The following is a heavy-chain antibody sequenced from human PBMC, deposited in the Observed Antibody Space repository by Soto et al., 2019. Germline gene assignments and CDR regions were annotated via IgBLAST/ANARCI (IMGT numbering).Heavy chain of an antibody. V-gene: IGHV3-23*01. Sequence: EVQLLESGGGLVQPGGSLRLSCAASGFTFSSYAMSWVRQAPGKGLEWVSAISGSGGSTYYADSVKGRFTIARDNSKNTLYLQMNSLRAEDTAVYYCAKALIAGDYYYGMDVWGQGTTVTVSS. J-gene: IGHJ6*02. CDR2: ISGSGGST. CDR1: GFTFSSYA. CDR3: AKALIAGDYYYGMDV.